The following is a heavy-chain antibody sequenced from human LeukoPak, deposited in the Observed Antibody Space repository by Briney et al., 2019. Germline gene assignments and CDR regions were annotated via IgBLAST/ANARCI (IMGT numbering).Heavy chain of an antibody. CDR1: EFTFSSYA. CDR2: ISYDGSNK. D-gene: IGHD3-9*01. Sequence: GRSLRLSCAASEFTFSSYAMHWVRQAPDKGPEWVALISYDGSNKEYADSVKGRFTISRDNSKNSLYLQMNSLRGEDTAVYYCARGMDYDILAGPPDYWGQGTLVTVSS. CDR3: ARGMDYDILAGPPDY. V-gene: IGHV3-30*04. J-gene: IGHJ4*02.